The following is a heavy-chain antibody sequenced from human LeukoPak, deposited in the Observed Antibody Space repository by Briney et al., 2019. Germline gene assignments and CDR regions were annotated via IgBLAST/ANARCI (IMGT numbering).Heavy chain of an antibody. CDR3: ATPQEGCPATCGLDY. V-gene: IGHV3-30*03. J-gene: IGHJ4*02. D-gene: IGHD2-2*01. CDR1: GFTFSSYG. CDR2: ISYDGSNK. Sequence: PGRSLRLSCAASGFTFSSYGMHWVRQAPGKGLEWVAVISYDGSNKYYADSVKGRFTISRDNSKNTLYLQMNSLRGEDTAVYYCATPQEGCPATCGLDYWGQGTLVTVSS.